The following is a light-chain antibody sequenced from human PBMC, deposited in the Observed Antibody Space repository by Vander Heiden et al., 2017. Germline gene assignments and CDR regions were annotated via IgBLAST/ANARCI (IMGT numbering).Light chain of an antibody. CDR2: KAS. J-gene: IGKJ4*01. CDR1: QSISSW. Sequence: DIQVTQSPSTLSASVGDRVTITCRASQSISSWLAWYQQKPGKAPKVLIYKASSLESGVPSRFSGSESGTEFTLTISSLQPDDFATYYCQHYNSYPLTFGGGTKVEIK. V-gene: IGKV1-5*03. CDR3: QHYNSYPLT.